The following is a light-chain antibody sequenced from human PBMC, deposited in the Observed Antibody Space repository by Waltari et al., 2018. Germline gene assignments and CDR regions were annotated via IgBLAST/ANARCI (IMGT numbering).Light chain of an antibody. Sequence: QSVLTQPPSASGNPGQRVTISCSGSKSNIRSNYVHWYQQFPGTAPKLLIYRNDQRPSGVPDRFSGSRSGTSASLAISGLRSGDEADYYCAVWDDSLTGSWVFGGGTKVTVL. CDR1: KSNIRSNY. CDR3: AVWDDSLTGSWV. CDR2: RND. J-gene: IGLJ3*02. V-gene: IGLV1-47*01.